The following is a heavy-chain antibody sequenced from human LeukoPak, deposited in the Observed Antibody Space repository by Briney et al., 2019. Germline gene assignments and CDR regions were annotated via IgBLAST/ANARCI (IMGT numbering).Heavy chain of an antibody. CDR2: IYYSGST. D-gene: IGHD1-14*01. CDR1: GGSVSSGSYY. Sequence: SETLSLTCTVSGGSVSSGSYYWSWIRQPPGKGLEWIGYIYYSGSTNHNPSLKSRVTISVDTSKNQFSLKLSSVTAADTAVYYCARATRKADAFDIWGQGTMVTVSS. J-gene: IGHJ3*02. V-gene: IGHV4-61*01. CDR3: ARATRKADAFDI.